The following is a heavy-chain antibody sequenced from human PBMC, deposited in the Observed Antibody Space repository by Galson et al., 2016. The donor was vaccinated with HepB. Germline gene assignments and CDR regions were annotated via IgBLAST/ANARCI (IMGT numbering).Heavy chain of an antibody. V-gene: IGHV3-30*03. Sequence: SLRLSCAASGFIFNNYGMHWVRQAPGRGLEWVAFISDAGSNKYYADSVKGRFTISRDNSKNTLYLQMNSLRDEDTAVYFCARVLFGSGSYWCLGVWGQGTTVTVSS. J-gene: IGHJ6*02. D-gene: IGHD3-10*01. CDR3: ARVLFGSGSYWCLGV. CDR1: GFIFNNYG. CDR2: ISDAGSNK.